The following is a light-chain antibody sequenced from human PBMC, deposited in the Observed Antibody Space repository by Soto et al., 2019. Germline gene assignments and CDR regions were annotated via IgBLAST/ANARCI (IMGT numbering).Light chain of an antibody. J-gene: IGKJ1*01. CDR1: QSVSSSF. CDR3: QQYGSSLT. CDR2: GAS. Sequence: GERVTLSCRASQSVSSSFLAWYQQKPGQAPRLLISGASSRATGIPDRFRGSGSGTDFTLTISRLEPADFAVYWCQQYGSSLTFGQGTKVDIK. V-gene: IGKV3-20*01.